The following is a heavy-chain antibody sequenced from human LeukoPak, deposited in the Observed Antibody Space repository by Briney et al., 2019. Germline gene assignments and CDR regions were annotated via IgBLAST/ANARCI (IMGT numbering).Heavy chain of an antibody. J-gene: IGHJ4*02. V-gene: IGHV4-4*07. Sequence: PSETLSLTCTVSGGSISGYFWTWIRQPAGKGLEWIGRMYSTGSNNYNPSLKSRVTMSLDTSKNHFSLNLTSVTAADTAVYYCAREPTSGREPTSGRPLDYWGQGTLVTVPS. D-gene: IGHD5-12*01. CDR3: AREPTSGREPTSGRPLDY. CDR2: MYSTGSN. CDR1: GGSISGYF.